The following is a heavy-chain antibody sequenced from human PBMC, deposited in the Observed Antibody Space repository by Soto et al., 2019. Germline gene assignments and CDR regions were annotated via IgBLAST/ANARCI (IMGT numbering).Heavy chain of an antibody. J-gene: IGHJ4*02. CDR1: GGSISSGDYY. CDR3: ARVGAGGADVSYYFDY. D-gene: IGHD2-21*01. Sequence: SETLSLTCTVSGGSISSGDYYWSWIRQPPVKGLEWIGYIYYSGSTYYNPSLKSRVTISVDTSKNQFSLKLSSVTAADTAVYYCARVGAGGADVSYYFDYWGQGTLVT. CDR2: IYYSGST. V-gene: IGHV4-30-4*01.